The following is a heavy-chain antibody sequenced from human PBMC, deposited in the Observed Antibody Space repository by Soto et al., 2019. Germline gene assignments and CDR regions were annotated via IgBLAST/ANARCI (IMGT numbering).Heavy chain of an antibody. CDR3: ARGNYYDSSGYSPWFQH. V-gene: IGHV4-59*01. CDR1: GGSISSYY. D-gene: IGHD3-22*01. Sequence: PSETLSLTCTVSGGSISSYYWSWIRQPPGKGLEWIGYIYYSGSTNYNPSLKSRVTISVDTSKNQFSLKLSSVTAADTAVYYCARGNYYDSSGYSPWFQHWGQGTLVTVS. J-gene: IGHJ1*01. CDR2: IYYSGST.